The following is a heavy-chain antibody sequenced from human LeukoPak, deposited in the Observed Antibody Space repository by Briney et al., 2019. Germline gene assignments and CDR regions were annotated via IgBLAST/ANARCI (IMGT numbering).Heavy chain of an antibody. D-gene: IGHD5-18*01. V-gene: IGHV3-74*01. Sequence: SLRLSCAAAGFTFSHNWRHWVRQAPGKLLEWVSRITTDGSGTRYADSGKGRLTISRHNVKKTLYLQMNSLRAQDTAVYYCARHGYTYGFHSWGQGTLVTVSS. CDR1: GFTFSHNW. J-gene: IGHJ5*01. CDR3: ARHGYTYGFHS. CDR2: ITTDGSGT.